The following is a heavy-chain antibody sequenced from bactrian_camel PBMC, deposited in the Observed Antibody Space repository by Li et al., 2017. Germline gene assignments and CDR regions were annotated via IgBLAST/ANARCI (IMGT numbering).Heavy chain of an antibody. CDR1: GFTSSTYA. J-gene: IGHJ4*01. V-gene: IGHV3S31*01. CDR2: IKSGTART. CDR3: ATSDNVPFH. D-gene: IGHD4*01. Sequence: VQLVESGGGLVQPGGSLRLSCAASGFTSSTYAMTWVRQAPGKGLEWVSTIKSGTARTYYADSVKGRFTIWLDNAKNTLYLQMNSLQHEDTAMYFCATSDNVPFHWGQGTQVTVS.